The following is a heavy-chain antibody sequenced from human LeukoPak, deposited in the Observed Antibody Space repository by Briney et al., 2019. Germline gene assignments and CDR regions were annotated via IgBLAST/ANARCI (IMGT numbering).Heavy chain of an antibody. CDR3: ARESSGSYFAN. D-gene: IGHD3-10*01. J-gene: IGHJ4*02. V-gene: IGHV3-53*01. CDR2: RYSGGET. CDR1: GFTVSNHY. Sequence: GGPLRLSCAASGFTVSNHYMSWVRQAPGKGLEWVSIRYSGGETYYADSVKGRFTISRDSSKNTLYLQMNSRRAEDTAVYYCARESSGSYFANWGQGTLVIVSS.